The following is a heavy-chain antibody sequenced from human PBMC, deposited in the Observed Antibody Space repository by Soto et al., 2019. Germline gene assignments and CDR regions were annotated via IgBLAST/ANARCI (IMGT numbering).Heavy chain of an antibody. CDR2: IYYSGST. Sequence: QVQLQESGPGQVKPSQTLSLTCTVSGGSISSGGYYWSWIRQQPGKGLEWIGYIYYSGSTYYNPSLKSRVTISVDTSKNQFSLKLSSVTAADTAVYYCARGGRRSPGMDVWGQGTTVTVSS. J-gene: IGHJ6*02. V-gene: IGHV4-31*03. CDR1: GGSISSGGYY. CDR3: ARGGRRSPGMDV.